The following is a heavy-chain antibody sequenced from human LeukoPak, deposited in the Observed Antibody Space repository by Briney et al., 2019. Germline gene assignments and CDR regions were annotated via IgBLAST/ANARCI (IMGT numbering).Heavy chain of an antibody. CDR3: ERQVDIGMALPDY. V-gene: IGHV1-18*01. D-gene: IGHD5-18*01. CDR2: ISAYNRKT. Sequence: ASVKVSCKASGYTFTSYGMTWVRQAPGHGLEWMGWISAYNRKTNYAQKLQGRVTMTTDTSTSTAYMELRSLRSDDTAVYYCERQVDIGMALPDYWGQGTLVTVSS. J-gene: IGHJ4*02. CDR1: GYTFTSYG.